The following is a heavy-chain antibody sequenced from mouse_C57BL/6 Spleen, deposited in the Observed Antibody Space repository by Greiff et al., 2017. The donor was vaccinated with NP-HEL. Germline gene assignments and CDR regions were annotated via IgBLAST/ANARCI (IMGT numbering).Heavy chain of an antibody. V-gene: IGHV1-80*01. CDR1: GYAFSSYW. Sequence: VQLQQSGAELVKPGASVTISCKASGYAFSSYWMNWVKQRPGKGLEWIGQIYPGDGDTNYNGKFKGKATLTADKSYSTAYMQLSSLTSEDATVYFCARQYGNLFAYWGQGTLVTVSA. D-gene: IGHD2-1*01. CDR3: ARQYGNLFAY. J-gene: IGHJ3*01. CDR2: IYPGDGDT.